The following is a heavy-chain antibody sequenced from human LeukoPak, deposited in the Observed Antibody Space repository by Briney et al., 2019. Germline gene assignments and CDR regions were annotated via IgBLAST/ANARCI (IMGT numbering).Heavy chain of an antibody. D-gene: IGHD3-22*01. CDR2: IYSSGST. CDR1: GGSINNFY. J-gene: IGHJ4*02. CDR3: ARAYDRDTDGYYPYYFDY. Sequence: SETLSLTCTVSGGSINNFYWSWIRQPPGKGLEWIGYIYSSGSTNYNPSLKSRVTISVDTSKSQLSLRLTSVTAADTAVYHCARAYDRDTDGYYPYYFDYWGQGTLVTVSS. V-gene: IGHV4-59*12.